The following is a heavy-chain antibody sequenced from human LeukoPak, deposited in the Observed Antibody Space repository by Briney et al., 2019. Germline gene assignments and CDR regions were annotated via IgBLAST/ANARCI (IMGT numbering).Heavy chain of an antibody. V-gene: IGHV3-7*01. Sequence: GGSLRLSCAVSGFTFSSYWMSWVRQAPGKGLEWVANIKQDGSEKYYVDSVKGRFTISRDNAKNSPYLQMNSLRAEDTAVYYCARRHSSGWPNFDYWGQGTLVTVSS. CDR1: GFTFSSYW. CDR3: ARRHSSGWPNFDY. CDR2: IKQDGSEK. D-gene: IGHD6-19*01. J-gene: IGHJ4*02.